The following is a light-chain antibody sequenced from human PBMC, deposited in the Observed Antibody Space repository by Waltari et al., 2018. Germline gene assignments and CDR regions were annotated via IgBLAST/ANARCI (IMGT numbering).Light chain of an antibody. V-gene: IGKV1-39*01. J-gene: IGKJ1*01. Sequence: DIQMTQSPSSLSASVGDRVTITCRASQNINRFLNWYQQKPGRAPKLLIYAASSLHSGVPSRFSGSGSGTDYTLTISSLQPEDFATYYCQQSYSTWTSGQGTKVEIK. CDR1: QNINRF. CDR3: QQSYSTWT. CDR2: AAS.